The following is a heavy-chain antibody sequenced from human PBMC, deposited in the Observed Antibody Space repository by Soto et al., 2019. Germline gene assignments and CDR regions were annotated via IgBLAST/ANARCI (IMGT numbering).Heavy chain of an antibody. V-gene: IGHV4-31*03. Sequence: LQESGPGLVKPSQTLSLTCSFSGASLTSGSYYWNWIRQLPGRGLEWIGFVSFSGNTHYNPSLQSRVSISLETSKNQFSLRLDSVTAADTAVYYCAKGVNYFGTGSHFCDIWGQGTLVPVSS. CDR1: GASLTSGSYY. D-gene: IGHD3-10*01. J-gene: IGHJ3*02. CDR2: VSFSGNT. CDR3: AKGVNYFGTGSHFCDI.